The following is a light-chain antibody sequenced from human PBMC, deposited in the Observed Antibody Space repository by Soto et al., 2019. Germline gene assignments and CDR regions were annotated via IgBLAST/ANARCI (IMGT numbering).Light chain of an antibody. CDR3: QQYNHYPYM. CDR2: TAS. V-gene: IGKV1-5*03. CDR1: QSLYDW. J-gene: IGKJ2*01. Sequence: QMTQSPSTLSASVGDRVTITCRASQSLYDWLAWYQQTPGKAPQVLIYTASTLKSGVPSRFSGSGSGTEFTLTISSLKPDDFSTYYCQQYNHYPYMFGQGTKLEIK.